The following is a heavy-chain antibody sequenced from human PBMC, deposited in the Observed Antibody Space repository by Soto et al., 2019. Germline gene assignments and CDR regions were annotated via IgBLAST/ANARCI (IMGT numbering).Heavy chain of an antibody. CDR3: TRRRDWTAVDPLDY. V-gene: IGHV3-73*02. D-gene: IGHD5-18*01. J-gene: IGHJ4*02. Sequence: EVQLVESGGGLVQPGGSLKLSCAASGFTFSGSAMHWVRQASGKGLEWVGRVRGKVNSYATAYAASVEGRFTISRDDSXNTAYLQMNSLKTGDTAVYYCTRRRDWTAVDPLDYWGQGTLVTVSS. CDR2: VRGKVNSYAT. CDR1: GFTFSGSA.